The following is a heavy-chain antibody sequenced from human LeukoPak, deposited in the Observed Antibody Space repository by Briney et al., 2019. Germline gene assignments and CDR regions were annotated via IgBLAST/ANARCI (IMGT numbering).Heavy chain of an antibody. V-gene: IGHV4-4*07. CDR2: IYTSGST. Sequence: PSETLSLTCTVSGGSISSYYWSWIRQPAGKGLEWLGRIYTSGSTNYNPSLKSRVTMSVDTSKNQFSLKLSSVTAADTAVYYCAGVRGYYYDSSGYCDYWGQGTLVTVSS. J-gene: IGHJ4*02. CDR3: AGVRGYYYDSSGYCDY. CDR1: GGSISSYY. D-gene: IGHD3-22*01.